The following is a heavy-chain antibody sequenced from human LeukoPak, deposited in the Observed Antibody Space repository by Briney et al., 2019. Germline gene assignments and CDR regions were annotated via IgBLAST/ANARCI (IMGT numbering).Heavy chain of an antibody. V-gene: IGHV1-2*02. Sequence: ASVKVSCKASGYTFTGYYMHWVRQAPGQGLEWMGWINPNSGGTNYAQKFQGRVTMTRDTSISTAYMELSRLRSDDTAVYYCARGTRVVVVAATIWFDPWGQGTLVTVSS. CDR1: GYTFTGYY. CDR3: ARGTRVVVVAATIWFDP. D-gene: IGHD2-15*01. J-gene: IGHJ5*02. CDR2: INPNSGGT.